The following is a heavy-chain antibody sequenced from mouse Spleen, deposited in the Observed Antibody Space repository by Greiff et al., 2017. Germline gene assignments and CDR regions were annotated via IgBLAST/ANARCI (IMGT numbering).Heavy chain of an antibody. CDR1: GYTFTDYE. Sequence: QVQLQQSGAELVRPGASVTLSCKASGYTFTDYEMHWVKQTPVHGLEWIGAIDPETGGTAYNQKFKGKAILTADKSSSTAYMELRSLTSEDSAVYYCTRKRNRPFAYWGQGTLVTVSA. V-gene: IGHV1-15*01. CDR2: IDPETGGT. J-gene: IGHJ3*01. CDR3: TRKRNRPFAY. D-gene: IGHD2-14*01.